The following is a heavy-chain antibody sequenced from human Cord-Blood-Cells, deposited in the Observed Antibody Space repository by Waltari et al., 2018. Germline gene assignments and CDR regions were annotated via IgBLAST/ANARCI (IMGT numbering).Heavy chain of an antibody. D-gene: IGHD6-13*01. Sequence: QVQLQQWGAGLLKPSETLSLTCAVYGGSFSGYYWSWIRQPPGKGLEWIGEINHSGSTNYSPSLRSRVTIAVETAKNQFSLKLSAVTAADTAVYYCARLWGGSSWYGYCQHWGQGTLVTVSS. CDR1: GGSFSGYY. CDR2: INHSGST. CDR3: ARLWGGSSWYGYCQH. J-gene: IGHJ1*01. V-gene: IGHV4-34*01.